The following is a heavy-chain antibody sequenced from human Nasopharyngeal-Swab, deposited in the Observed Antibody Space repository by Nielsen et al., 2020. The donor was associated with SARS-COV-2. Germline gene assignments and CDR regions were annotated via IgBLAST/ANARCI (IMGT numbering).Heavy chain of an antibody. J-gene: IGHJ6*02. CDR2: ISSSSSYI. D-gene: IGHD1-26*01. V-gene: IGHV3-21*01. CDR3: ALVDYYGMDV. Sequence: GESLKISCAASGFTFSNYAMNWVRQAPGKGLEWVSSISSSSSYIYYADSVKGRFTISRDNAKNSLYLQMNSLRAEDTAVYYCALVDYYGMDVWGQGTTVTVSS. CDR1: GFTFSNYA.